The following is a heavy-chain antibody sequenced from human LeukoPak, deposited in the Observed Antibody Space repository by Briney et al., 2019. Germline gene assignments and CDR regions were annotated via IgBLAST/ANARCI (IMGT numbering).Heavy chain of an antibody. CDR3: ARESVDTAMVSGGGNWFDP. J-gene: IGHJ5*02. Sequence: SETLSLTCTVSGGSISSYYWSWILQPPGKGLEWIGYTYYSGSTNYNPSLKSRVTISVDTSKNQFSLKLSSVTAADTAVYYCARESVDTAMVSGGGNWFDPWGQGTLVTVSS. CDR1: GGSISSYY. V-gene: IGHV4-59*12. CDR2: TYYSGST. D-gene: IGHD5-18*01.